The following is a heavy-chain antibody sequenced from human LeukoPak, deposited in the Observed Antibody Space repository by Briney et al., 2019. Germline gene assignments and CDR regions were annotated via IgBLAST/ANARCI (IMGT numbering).Heavy chain of an antibody. D-gene: IGHD5-12*01. CDR3: ARNLRGYSGYDGDY. V-gene: IGHV1-46*01. Sequence: ASVKVSCKASGYTFPSYFMHWVRQAPGQGLEWMGIINPTGGSTTYAQKFQGRVTMTRDTSTSTVYMELSSLRSDDTAVYYCARNLRGYSGYDGDYWGQGTLVTVSS. J-gene: IGHJ4*02. CDR1: GYTFPSYF. CDR2: INPTGGST.